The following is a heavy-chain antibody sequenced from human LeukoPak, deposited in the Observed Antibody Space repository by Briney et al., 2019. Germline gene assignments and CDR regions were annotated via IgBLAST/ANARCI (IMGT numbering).Heavy chain of an antibody. J-gene: IGHJ3*02. Sequence: PGGSLRLSCTASGFTFGDYAMSWVRQAPGKGLEWVGFIRSKAYGGTTEYAASVKGRFTISRDDSKSIAYQQMNSLKTEDTAVYYCTREGYCSSTSCYAAFDIWGQGTMVTVSS. V-gene: IGHV3-49*04. CDR1: GFTFGDYA. CDR2: IRSKAYGGTT. CDR3: TREGYCSSTSCYAAFDI. D-gene: IGHD2-2*01.